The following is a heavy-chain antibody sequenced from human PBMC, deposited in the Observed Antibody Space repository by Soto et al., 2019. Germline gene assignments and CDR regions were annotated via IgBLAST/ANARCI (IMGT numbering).Heavy chain of an antibody. CDR1: GFTFSSYD. Sequence: GSLRLSCAASGFTFSSYDMHWGGQAAGKGLEGVSGIDTAGDTYYPGSVKGRFTVSRENAKNSLYLQMNSLRAGDTAVYYCARVRGTGDPRLRHYGMDVWGQGTTVTVSS. CDR3: ARVRGTGDPRLRHYGMDV. J-gene: IGHJ6*02. V-gene: IGHV3-13*01. D-gene: IGHD7-27*01. CDR2: IDTAGDT.